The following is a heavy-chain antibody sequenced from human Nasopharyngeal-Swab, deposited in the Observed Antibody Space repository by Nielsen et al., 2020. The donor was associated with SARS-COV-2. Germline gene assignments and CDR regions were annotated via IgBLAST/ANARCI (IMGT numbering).Heavy chain of an antibody. CDR3: ARDDGSLGDI. J-gene: IGHJ4*02. D-gene: IGHD3-10*01. Sequence: GESLKISCAASGFTLSDFGMHWVRQAPGKGLEWAAAISYDGNTKYYADSAKGRFTISRDSAKNALYLEMNSLRAEDTAVYYCARDDGSLGDIWGQGTLVTVSS. V-gene: IGHV3-30*03. CDR2: ISYDGNTK. CDR1: GFTLSDFG.